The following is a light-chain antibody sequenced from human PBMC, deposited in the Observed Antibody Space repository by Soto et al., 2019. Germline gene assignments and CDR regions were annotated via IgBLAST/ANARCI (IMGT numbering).Light chain of an antibody. J-gene: IGKJ4*01. CDR1: QSISNW. CDR3: QQLNGYQLA. Sequence: DIQMTQSPSTLSASVGDRVTITCRASQSISNWLAWYQQKPGTAPNLLIYKASTLQSGVPSRFSGSRSGTEFTLTISTLQPDDSGIYYCQQLNGYQLAFGGGTNVEIK. CDR2: KAS. V-gene: IGKV1-5*03.